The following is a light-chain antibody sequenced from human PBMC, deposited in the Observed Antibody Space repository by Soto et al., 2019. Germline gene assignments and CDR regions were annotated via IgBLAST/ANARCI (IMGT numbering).Light chain of an antibody. V-gene: IGKV1-5*03. CDR1: QSISSW. CDR3: QQYSTYPFT. J-gene: IGKJ3*01. Sequence: DIQMTQSPSTQSESVGDRVTIACRASQSISSWLAWYQQKPGKAPKLLIYKASSLESVVPSRFSGSGSGTEFTLAISGLQSDDLASYYCQQYSTYPFTFGPGTKV. CDR2: KAS.